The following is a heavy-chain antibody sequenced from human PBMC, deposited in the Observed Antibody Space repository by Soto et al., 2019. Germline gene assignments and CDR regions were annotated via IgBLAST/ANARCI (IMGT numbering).Heavy chain of an antibody. D-gene: IGHD6-25*01. Sequence: EVQLLESGGGLVQPGRSLRLSCAASGFTFSSYAMSWVRQAPGQGLDWVSAISGSGGTTYYADSVKGRFTISRDNSKNTLSLKMNSLRAEDTAVYYCAKFFVETGGSSGWPWSFHYWGQGTLVTVSS. J-gene: IGHJ4*02. V-gene: IGHV3-23*01. CDR3: AKFFVETGGSSGWPWSFHY. CDR1: GFTFSSYA. CDR2: ISGSGGTT.